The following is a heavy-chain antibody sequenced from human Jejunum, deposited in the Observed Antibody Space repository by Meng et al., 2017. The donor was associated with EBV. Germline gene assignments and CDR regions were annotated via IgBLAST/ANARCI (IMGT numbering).Heavy chain of an antibody. Sequence: QVERPNVGAGIVELSETLALTCAGYGGSLSDYYWTWIGQPPGKGLEWIGEINIGGGAIYNPSLKSRVTISVDTSKNQFSLKLSSVTAADTAVYYCARLGGYASGTYYPIDPWGQGTLVTVSS. J-gene: IGHJ5*02. V-gene: IGHV4-34*01. CDR3: ARLGGYASGTYYPIDP. CDR2: INIGGGA. D-gene: IGHD3-10*01. CDR1: GGSLSDYY.